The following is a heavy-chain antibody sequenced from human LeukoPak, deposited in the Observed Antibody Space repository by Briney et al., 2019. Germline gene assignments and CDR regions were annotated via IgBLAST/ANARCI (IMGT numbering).Heavy chain of an antibody. CDR1: GFTFSNAW. V-gene: IGHV3-15*01. D-gene: IGHD3-16*01. Sequence: GGSLRLSCAAPGFTFSNAWMSWVRQAAGEGLEWVGRTKSKTDGRTTDYAAPVKATFTISRDDSKNTLYLQMTSLKTEDTAVYYCTTYWGYYWGQGTLVTVSS. J-gene: IGHJ4*02. CDR2: TKSKTDGRTT. CDR3: TTYWGYY.